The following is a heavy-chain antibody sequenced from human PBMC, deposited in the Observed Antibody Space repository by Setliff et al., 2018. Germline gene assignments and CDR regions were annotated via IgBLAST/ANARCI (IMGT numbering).Heavy chain of an antibody. CDR2: LNDVGHNT. CDR3: AKHVLSSGWPNDAFDF. D-gene: IGHD6-25*01. Sequence: PGESLKISCAASGFTFSSYAMSWVRQAPGKGLEWVSGLNDVGHNTYYADSVKDRFTISRDNSKNTLYLQMNSLRAEDAAVYYCAKHVLSSGWPNDAFDFWGQGTMVTVSS. CDR1: GFTFSSYA. V-gene: IGHV3-23*01. J-gene: IGHJ3*01.